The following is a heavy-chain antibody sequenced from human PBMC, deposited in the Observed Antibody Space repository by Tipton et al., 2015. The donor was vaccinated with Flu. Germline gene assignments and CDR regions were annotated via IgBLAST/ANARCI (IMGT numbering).Heavy chain of an antibody. CDR3: AKEENDILTGYYHYGMDV. D-gene: IGHD3-9*01. V-gene: IGHV3-9*01. J-gene: IGHJ6*02. CDR1: GFTFDDYA. CDR2: ISWNSGSI. Sequence: SLRLSCAASGFTFDDYAMHWVRQAPGKGLEWVSGISWNSGSIGYADSVKGRFTISRDNAKNSLYLQMNSLRAEDTALYYCAKEENDILTGYYHYGMDVWGQGTTVTVSS.